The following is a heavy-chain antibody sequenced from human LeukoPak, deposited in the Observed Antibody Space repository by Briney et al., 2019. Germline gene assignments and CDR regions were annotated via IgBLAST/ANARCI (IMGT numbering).Heavy chain of an antibody. Sequence: SETLSLTCTVSGGSISRYYWTWIRQPPGKGLEWIGYVFSNGSTNYNPSLKSRVTISLDTSKRQFSLRLTSVTAADTAVYYCARDGCSSTSCYSVYYYGMDVWGQGTTVTVSS. CDR3: ARDGCSSTSCYSVYYYGMDV. CDR1: GGSISRYY. J-gene: IGHJ6*02. D-gene: IGHD2-2*01. CDR2: VFSNGST. V-gene: IGHV4-59*01.